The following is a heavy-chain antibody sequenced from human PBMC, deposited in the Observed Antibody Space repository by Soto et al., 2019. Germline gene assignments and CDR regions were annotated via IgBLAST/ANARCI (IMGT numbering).Heavy chain of an antibody. Sequence: EVQLLESGGGLVQPGGSLRLSCAASGFTFDDYAMHWVRQAPGKGLEWVSGISWNSGSIGYADSVKGRFTISRDNAKNSLYLQMNCLRAEDTALYYCAKADYYGSGSLGDVWGQGTTVTVSS. D-gene: IGHD3-10*01. V-gene: IGHV3-9*01. J-gene: IGHJ6*02. CDR2: ISWNSGSI. CDR3: AKADYYGSGSLGDV. CDR1: GFTFDDYA.